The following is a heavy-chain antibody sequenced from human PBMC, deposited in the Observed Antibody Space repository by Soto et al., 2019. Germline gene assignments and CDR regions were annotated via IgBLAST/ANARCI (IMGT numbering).Heavy chain of an antibody. J-gene: IGHJ4*02. Sequence: EVPLVESGGGLVKPGGSLRLSCAASGFTFSSYSMNWVRQAPGKGLEWVSSISSSSSYIYYADSVKGRFTISRDNAKNSLYLQMNSLRAEDTAVYYCARGHQFSRYFDYWGQGTLVTVSS. CDR1: GFTFSSYS. CDR2: ISSSSSYI. V-gene: IGHV3-21*01. CDR3: ARGHQFSRYFDY.